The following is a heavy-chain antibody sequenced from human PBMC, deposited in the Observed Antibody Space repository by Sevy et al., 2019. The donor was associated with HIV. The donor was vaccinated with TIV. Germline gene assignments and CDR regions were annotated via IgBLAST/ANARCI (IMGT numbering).Heavy chain of an antibody. CDR2: ISGSGGST. Sequence: GGSLRLSCAASGVTFNKYAMSWVRQAPGKGLEWVAAISGSGGSTNYADAAKGRFTSSRDNSKNTLYLQRKSLRAKDTAVYYCAKRVGATGGVFDYWGQGTLVTVSS. CDR3: AKRVGATGGVFDY. V-gene: IGHV3-23*01. D-gene: IGHD1-26*01. J-gene: IGHJ4*02. CDR1: GVTFNKYA.